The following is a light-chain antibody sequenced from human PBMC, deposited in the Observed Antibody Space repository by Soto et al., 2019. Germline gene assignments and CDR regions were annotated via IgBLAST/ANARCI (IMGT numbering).Light chain of an antibody. CDR2: DVS. CDR1: SSDVGAYDY. J-gene: IGLJ1*01. CDR3: SSYTSSYTYV. V-gene: IGLV2-14*01. Sequence: QSALTQPASVSGSPRQSITISCTGTSSDVGAYDYVSWYQQHPGKAPKLMIYDVSHRPSGVSNRFSGSKSGNTASLTISGLQAEDEADYYCSSYTSSYTYVFGTGTKVTVL.